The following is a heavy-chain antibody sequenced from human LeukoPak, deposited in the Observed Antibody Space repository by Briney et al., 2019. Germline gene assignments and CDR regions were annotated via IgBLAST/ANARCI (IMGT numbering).Heavy chain of an antibody. CDR1: GFTFSSYA. D-gene: IGHD3-22*01. CDR3: AKGDDSSGYYYVPSFIDY. Sequence: GRSLRLSCAASGFTFSSYAMHWVRQAPGKGLEWVAVISYDGSNKYYADSVKGRFTISRDNSKNTLYLQMNSLRAEDTAVYYCAKGDDSSGYYYVPSFIDYWGQGTLVTVSS. V-gene: IGHV3-30-3*01. CDR2: ISYDGSNK. J-gene: IGHJ4*02.